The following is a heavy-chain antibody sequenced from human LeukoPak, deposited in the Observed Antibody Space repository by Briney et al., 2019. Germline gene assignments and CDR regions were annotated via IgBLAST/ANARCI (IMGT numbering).Heavy chain of an antibody. CDR1: GYSISSGYY. V-gene: IGHV4-38-2*02. CDR3: ARDSGGSYPYYFDY. Sequence: SETLSLTCTVSGYSISSGYYWGWIRQPPGKGLEWIGSIYHSGSTYYNPSLKSRVTISVDTSKNQFSLKLSSVTAADTAVYYCARDSGGSYPYYFDYWGQGTLVTVSS. CDR2: IYHSGST. D-gene: IGHD1-26*01. J-gene: IGHJ4*02.